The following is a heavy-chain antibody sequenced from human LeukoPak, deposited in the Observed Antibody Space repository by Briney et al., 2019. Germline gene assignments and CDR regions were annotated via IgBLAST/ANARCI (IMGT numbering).Heavy chain of an antibody. V-gene: IGHV3-30*15. CDR1: GFSFSSYT. D-gene: IGHD2-2*01. J-gene: IGHJ4*01. CDR2: ISPDGSET. CDR3: ARAFIALNSAALPDY. Sequence: GRSQRLSCAASGFSFSSYTMHWVRQAPGKGLEWVALISPDGSETHYADSVKGRFTISRDNSENTVFLQMSNLRAEDTALYYCARAFIALNSAALPDYWGHGILVTVSS.